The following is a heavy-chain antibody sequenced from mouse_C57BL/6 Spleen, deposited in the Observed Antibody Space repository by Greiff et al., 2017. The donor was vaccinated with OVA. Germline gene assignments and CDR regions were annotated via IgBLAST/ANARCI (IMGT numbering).Heavy chain of an antibody. V-gene: IGHV5-6*01. CDR1: GFTFSSYG. Sequence: DVHLVESGGDLVKPGGSLKLSCAASGFTFSSYGLSWVRQTPDKRLEWVATISSGGSYTYYPDSVKGRFTISRDNAKNTLYLQMSSLKSEDTAMYYCARPFYYDYDAAYWGKGTLVTVSA. J-gene: IGHJ3*01. D-gene: IGHD2-4*01. CDR2: ISSGGSYT. CDR3: ARPFYYDYDAAY.